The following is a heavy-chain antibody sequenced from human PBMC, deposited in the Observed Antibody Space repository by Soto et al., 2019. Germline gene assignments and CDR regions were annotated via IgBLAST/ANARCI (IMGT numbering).Heavy chain of an antibody. D-gene: IGHD6-13*01. J-gene: IGHJ6*02. CDR3: ARKYSSSWYRSYYYGMDV. V-gene: IGHV3-33*01. Sequence: SLRLSCAASGFTFSSYGMHWVRQAPGKGLEWVAVIWYDGSNKYYADSVKGRFTISRDNSKNTLYLQMNSLRAEDTAVYYCARKYSSSWYRSYYYGMDVWGQGTKVTVS. CDR1: GFTFSSYG. CDR2: IWYDGSNK.